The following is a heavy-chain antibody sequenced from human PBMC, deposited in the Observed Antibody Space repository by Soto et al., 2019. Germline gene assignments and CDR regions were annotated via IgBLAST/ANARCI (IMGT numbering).Heavy chain of an antibody. CDR1: GGSISSYY. V-gene: IGHV4-59*01. Sequence: SETLSLTCTVSGGSISSYYWSWIRQPPGKGLEWIGYIYYSGSTNYNPSLKSRVTISVDTSKNQFSLKLSSVTAADTAVYYCARGSFIGYYDSSVYFDYWGQGTLVTVSS. J-gene: IGHJ4*02. D-gene: IGHD3-22*01. CDR3: ARGSFIGYYDSSVYFDY. CDR2: IYYSGST.